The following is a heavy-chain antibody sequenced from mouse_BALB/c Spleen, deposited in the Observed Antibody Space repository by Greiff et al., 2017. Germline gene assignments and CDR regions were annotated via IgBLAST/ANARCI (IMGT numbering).Heavy chain of an antibody. Sequence: EVQLQESGPGLVKPSQSLSLTCTVTGYSITSDYAWNWIRQFPGNKLEWMGYISYSGSTSYNPSLKSRISITRDTSKNQFFLQLNSVTTEDTATYYCASGYRYDGDYAMDYWGQGTSVTVSS. V-gene: IGHV3-2*02. CDR1: GYSITSDYA. J-gene: IGHJ4*01. CDR3: ASGYRYDGDYAMDY. CDR2: ISYSGST. D-gene: IGHD2-14*01.